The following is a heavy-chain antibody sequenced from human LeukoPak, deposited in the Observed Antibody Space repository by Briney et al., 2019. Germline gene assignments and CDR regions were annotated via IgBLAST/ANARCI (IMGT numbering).Heavy chain of an antibody. J-gene: IGHJ4*02. CDR2: ISWNSGNI. V-gene: IGHV3-9*01. Sequence: GGSLRLSCVASGFTFYDYAMHWVRQAPGKGLEWVSGISWNSGNIGYADSVKGRFTISRDNAKNSLYLQMNSLRAEDTALYYCATGASGSWNFGGQGTLVTVSS. CDR3: ATGASGSWNF. D-gene: IGHD6-13*01. CDR1: GFTFYDYA.